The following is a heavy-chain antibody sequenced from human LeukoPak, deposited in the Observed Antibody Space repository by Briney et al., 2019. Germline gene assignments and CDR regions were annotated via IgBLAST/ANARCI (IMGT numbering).Heavy chain of an antibody. Sequence: SETLSLTCAVYGGSFSGYYWSWIRQPPGKGLEWIGEINHSGSTNYNPSLKSRVTISVDTSKNQFSLKLSSVTAADTAVYYCARREDGAMVRAHFDHWGQGTLVTVSS. D-gene: IGHD3-10*01. V-gene: IGHV4-34*01. CDR3: ARREDGAMVRAHFDH. CDR2: INHSGST. J-gene: IGHJ4*02. CDR1: GGSFSGYY.